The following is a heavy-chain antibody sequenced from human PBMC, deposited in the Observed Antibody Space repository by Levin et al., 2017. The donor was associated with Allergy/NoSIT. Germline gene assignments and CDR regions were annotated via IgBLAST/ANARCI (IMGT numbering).Heavy chain of an antibody. CDR3: ARTELSLGWTYHGMDV. J-gene: IGHJ6*02. CDR1: GFDFKSYS. V-gene: IGHV3-48*02. D-gene: IGHD6-19*01. CDR2: ISSSSSAI. Sequence: GGSLRLSCAASGFDFKSYSMNWVRQAPGKRPEWISYISSSSSAIYYADSVRGRFTVSRDNAMNSVSLQMDSLRDEDTAVYYCARTELSLGWTYHGMDVWGPGITVTVSS.